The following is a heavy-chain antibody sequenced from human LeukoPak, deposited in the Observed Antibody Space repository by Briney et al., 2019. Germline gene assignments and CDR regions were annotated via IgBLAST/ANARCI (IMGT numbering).Heavy chain of an antibody. D-gene: IGHD3/OR15-3a*01. J-gene: IGHJ4*02. CDR3: ARDQDWAFDY. V-gene: IGHV3-30*02. CDR2: IHYDGTIT. Sequence: GGSLRLSCAASAFSLNAYNMHWVRQAPGKGLEWVAFIHYDGTITYYADSVKGRFTISRDSSKNTLFLQMNSLGAEDTAVYYCARDQDWAFDYWGQGTLVTVSS. CDR1: AFSLNAYN.